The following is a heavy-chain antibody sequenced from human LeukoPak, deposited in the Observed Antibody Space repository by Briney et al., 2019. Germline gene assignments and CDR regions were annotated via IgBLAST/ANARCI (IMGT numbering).Heavy chain of an antibody. V-gene: IGHV4-59*01. D-gene: IGHD2-15*01. Sequence: SETLSLTCTVSGGSISSYYWSWIRQPPGKGLEWIGYIYYSGSTNYNPSLKSRVTISVDTSKNQFSLKQSSVTAADTAVYYCARWRAAADFDYWGQGTLVTVSS. J-gene: IGHJ4*02. CDR3: ARWRAAADFDY. CDR2: IYYSGST. CDR1: GGSISSYY.